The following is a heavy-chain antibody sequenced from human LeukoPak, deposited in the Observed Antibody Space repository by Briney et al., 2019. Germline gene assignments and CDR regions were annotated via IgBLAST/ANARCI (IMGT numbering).Heavy chain of an antibody. CDR3: AREPPYYYDSSGLLLRVGYYYGMDV. V-gene: IGHV4-34*01. CDR2: INHSGST. Sequence: SETLSLTCAVYGGSFSGYYWSWIRQPPGKGLEWIGEINHSGSTNYNPSLKSRVTISVDTSKNQFSLKLSSVTAADTAVYYCAREPPYYYDSSGLLLRVGYYYGMDVWGQGTTATVSS. J-gene: IGHJ6*02. D-gene: IGHD3-22*01. CDR1: GGSFSGYY.